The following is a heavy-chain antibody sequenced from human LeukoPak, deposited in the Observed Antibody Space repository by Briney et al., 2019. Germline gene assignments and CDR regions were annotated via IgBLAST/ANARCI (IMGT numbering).Heavy chain of an antibody. CDR2: INTNTGNP. CDR3: AREVEVVAAAGIPRDY. J-gene: IGHJ4*02. CDR1: GYTFTSYA. Sequence: ASVKLSCKATGYTFTSYAMNWVRQAPGQALEWMGWINTNTGNPTYAQGFTGRFVFSLDTSVSTAYLQISSLRAEDTAVYYCAREVEVVAAAGIPRDYGGQGTRVTVSS. V-gene: IGHV7-4-1*02. D-gene: IGHD6-13*01.